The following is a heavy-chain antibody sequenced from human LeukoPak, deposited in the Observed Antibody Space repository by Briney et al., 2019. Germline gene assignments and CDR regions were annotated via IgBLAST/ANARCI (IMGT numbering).Heavy chain of an antibody. CDR2: VFHSGST. J-gene: IGHJ3*02. Sequence: SETLSLTCTVSGDSISNYYWSWIRQPPGKGLEWLGYVFHSGSTTYNPSLKSRVTMSLDTSKNQFSLKLNSVTAADTAIYYCARGQHLVLDAFDIWGPGTMVLVSS. CDR1: GDSISNYY. D-gene: IGHD6-13*01. CDR3: ARGQHLVLDAFDI. V-gene: IGHV4-59*01.